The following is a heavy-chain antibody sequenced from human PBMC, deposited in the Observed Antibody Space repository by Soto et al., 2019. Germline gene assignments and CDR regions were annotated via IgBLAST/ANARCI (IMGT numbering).Heavy chain of an antibody. CDR1: GGSFSGYY. J-gene: IGHJ4*02. CDR3: AGWRRAVAGTSDY. V-gene: IGHV4-34*01. D-gene: IGHD6-19*01. Sequence: QVQLQQWGAGLLKPSETLSLTCAVYGGSFSGYYWSWIRQPPGKGLEWIGEINHSGSTNYNPSLTSRFTISVDTSKNQFSLKLTPVTAADTAVYYCAGWRRAVAGTSDYWGQGTLVTVSS. CDR2: INHSGST.